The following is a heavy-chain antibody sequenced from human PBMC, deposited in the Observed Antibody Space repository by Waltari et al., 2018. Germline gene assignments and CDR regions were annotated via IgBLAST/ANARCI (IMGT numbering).Heavy chain of an antibody. CDR1: GFTDSSYG. CDR2: ISGSGGST. J-gene: IGHJ4*02. V-gene: IGHV3-23*01. CDR3: AKGSLDGGNY. Sequence: EVQLLESGGGLVQPGGSLRLSCEASGFTDSSYGTSRVRQAPGKGLEWVAAISGSGGSTYYADSVKGRFTISRDNSKNTLYLQMNSLRAEDTAVYYCAKGSLDGGNYWGQGTLVTVSS. D-gene: IGHD2-15*01.